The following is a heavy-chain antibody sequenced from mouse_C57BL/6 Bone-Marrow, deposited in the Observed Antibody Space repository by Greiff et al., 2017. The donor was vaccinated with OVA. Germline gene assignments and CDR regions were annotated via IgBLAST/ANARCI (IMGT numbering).Heavy chain of an antibody. CDR1: GYSITSGYY. D-gene: IGHD2-4*01. Sequence: EVKLQESGPGLVKPSQSLSLTCSVTGYSITSGYYWNWIRQFPGNKLEWMGYISYDGSNNYNPSLKNRISITRDTSKNQFFLKLNSVTTEDTATYYCAREEIYYDYEAWFAYWGQGTLVTVSA. CDR2: ISYDGSN. CDR3: AREEIYYDYEAWFAY. J-gene: IGHJ3*01. V-gene: IGHV3-6*01.